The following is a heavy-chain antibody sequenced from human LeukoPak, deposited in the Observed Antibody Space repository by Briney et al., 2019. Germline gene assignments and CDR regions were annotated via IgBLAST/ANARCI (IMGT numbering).Heavy chain of an antibody. D-gene: IGHD1-26*01. CDR2: ISTDGTRK. J-gene: IGHJ4*02. CDR1: GFTFSSYA. CDR3: ARDPGNKELGPFDY. Sequence: GRSLRLSCAASGFTFSSYAMHWVRQAPGKGLEWVAAISTDGTRKYYADSVQGRFTFSRNNSHNTPSLQMDSLGVEDTAVYYCARDPGNKELGPFDYWGQGILVTVSS. V-gene: IGHV3-30*04.